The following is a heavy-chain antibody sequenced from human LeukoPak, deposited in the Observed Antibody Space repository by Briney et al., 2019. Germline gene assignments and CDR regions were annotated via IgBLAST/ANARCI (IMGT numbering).Heavy chain of an antibody. V-gene: IGHV3-30*18. D-gene: IGHD6-19*01. Sequence: GGSLRLSCAASGFTFSSYWMSWVRQAPGKGLEWVAVISYDGSNKYYADSVKGRFTISRDNSKNTLYLQMNSLRAEDTAVYYCAKERQWLDYITRGQGTLVTVSS. J-gene: IGHJ4*02. CDR2: ISYDGSNK. CDR1: GFTFSSYW. CDR3: AKERQWLDYIT.